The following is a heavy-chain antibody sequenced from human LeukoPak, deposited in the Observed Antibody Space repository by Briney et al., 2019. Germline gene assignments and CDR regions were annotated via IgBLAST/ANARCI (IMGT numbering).Heavy chain of an antibody. J-gene: IGHJ4*02. V-gene: IGHV3-15*01. D-gene: IGHD2-2*01. CDR2: IKSKTDGGTT. CDR3: TTRSDCSSTSCDY. Sequence: GGSLRLSCAASGFTFSNAWMSWVRQAPGKGLEWVGRIKSKTDGGTTDYAAPVKGRFTISRDDSKNTLYLQMNSLKTEDTAVYYCTTRSDCSSTSCDYWGQGTLVTVAS. CDR1: GFTFSNAW.